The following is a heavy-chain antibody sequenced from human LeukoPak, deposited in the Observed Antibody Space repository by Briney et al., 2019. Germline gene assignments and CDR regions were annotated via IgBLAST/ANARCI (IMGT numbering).Heavy chain of an antibody. CDR1: GFTFSIYG. CDR3: AKDDSSGPNY. J-gene: IGHJ4*02. D-gene: IGHD3-22*01. Sequence: GGSLRLSCAASGFTFSIYGMHWVRQAPGKGLEWVAVISYDGSNKYYADSVKGRFTISRDNSKNTLYLQMNSLRAEDTAVYYCAKDDSSGPNYWGQGTLVTVSS. V-gene: IGHV3-30*18. CDR2: ISYDGSNK.